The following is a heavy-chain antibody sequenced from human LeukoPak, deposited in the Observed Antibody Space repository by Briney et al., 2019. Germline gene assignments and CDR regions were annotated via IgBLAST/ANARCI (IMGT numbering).Heavy chain of an antibody. CDR3: ARKDRFEAFDI. CDR1: VYIFTSYY. Sequence: AAVNVSYKASVYIFTSYYIHWMRQAPGQGLEWMGIIIPSSGSTSSAQKFQGRVTMTRDTSTSTVSMELSSLRSEDTALYYCARKDRFEAFDIWGQGTMLIVSS. V-gene: IGHV1-46*01. J-gene: IGHJ3*02. CDR2: IIPSSGST.